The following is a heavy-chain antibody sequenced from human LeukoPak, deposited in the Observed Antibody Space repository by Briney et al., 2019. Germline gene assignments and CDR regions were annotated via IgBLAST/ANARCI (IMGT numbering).Heavy chain of an antibody. CDR1: GYTFTSYD. J-gene: IGHJ4*02. CDR2: MDPNSGNT. D-gene: IGHD6-19*01. Sequence: ASVKVSCKASGYTFTSYDINWVRQATGHGLEWMGWMDPNSGNTGYAQKFQVRVTMTRNTSISTAYMELSSLRSEDTAVYYCARAKTGSVGYFDYWGQGTLVTVSS. CDR3: ARAKTGSVGYFDY. V-gene: IGHV1-8*01.